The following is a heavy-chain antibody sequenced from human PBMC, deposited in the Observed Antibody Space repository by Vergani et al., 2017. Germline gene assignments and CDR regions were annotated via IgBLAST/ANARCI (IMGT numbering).Heavy chain of an antibody. J-gene: IGHJ4*02. CDR2: ISYDGSNK. D-gene: IGHD6-19*01. Sequence: QVQLVESGGGVVQPGRSLRLSCAASGFTFSSYAMHWVRQAPGKGLEGVAVISYDGSNKYYADYVKGRFTISRNNTKNTLYLQMNSLRAEDTAVYYCARESVAGFDYWGQGTLVTVSS. CDR3: ARESVAGFDY. CDR1: GFTFSSYA. V-gene: IGHV3-30*07.